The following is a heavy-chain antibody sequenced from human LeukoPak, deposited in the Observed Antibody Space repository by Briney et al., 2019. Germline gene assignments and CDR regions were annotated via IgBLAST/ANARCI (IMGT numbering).Heavy chain of an antibody. Sequence: GGSLRLSCAASGFTSSSYAMSWVRQAPGKGLEGVSGISGSGGSTYSADSVKGRFTISRDNSKNTLYLQMNSLRAEDTAVYYCAKGLGIAVAAPFDYWGQGTLVTVSS. CDR1: GFTSSSYA. D-gene: IGHD6-19*01. V-gene: IGHV3-23*01. CDR2: ISGSGGST. CDR3: AKGLGIAVAAPFDY. J-gene: IGHJ4*02.